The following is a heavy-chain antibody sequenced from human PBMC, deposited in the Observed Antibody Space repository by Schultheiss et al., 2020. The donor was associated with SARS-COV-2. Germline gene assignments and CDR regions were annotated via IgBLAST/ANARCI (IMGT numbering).Heavy chain of an antibody. V-gene: IGHV4-59*12. D-gene: IGHD2-15*01. CDR1: GGSISSYY. CDR2: IYYSGST. Sequence: SQTLSLTCTVSGGSISSYYWSWIRQPPGKGLEWIGYIYYSGSTNYNPSLKSRVTISVDTSKNQFSLKLSSVTAADTAVYYCARGGTISNWFDPWGQVTLVTVSS. J-gene: IGHJ5*02. CDR3: ARGGTISNWFDP.